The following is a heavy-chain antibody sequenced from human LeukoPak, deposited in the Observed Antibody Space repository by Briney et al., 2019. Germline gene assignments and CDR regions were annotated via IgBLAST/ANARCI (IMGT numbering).Heavy chain of an antibody. CDR1: GFTFSSYG. J-gene: IGHJ4*02. Sequence: SGGSLRLSCAASGFTFSSYGTHWVRQAPGKGLEWVAVIWYGGSNKYYADSVKGRFTISRDNSKNTLYLQMNSLRAEDTAVYYCAKGEVGAFDYWGQGTLVTASS. D-gene: IGHD1-26*01. CDR2: IWYGGSNK. CDR3: AKGEVGAFDY. V-gene: IGHV3-30*02.